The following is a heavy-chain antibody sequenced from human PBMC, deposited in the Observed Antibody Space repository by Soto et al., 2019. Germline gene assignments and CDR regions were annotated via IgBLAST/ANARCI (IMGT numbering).Heavy chain of an antibody. D-gene: IGHD1-26*01. J-gene: IGHJ4*01. CDR3: ARESSSGNSDFDY. CDR2: IYSGGST. CDR1: EFTVSSSN. V-gene: IGHV3-66*01. Sequence: PGGSLRLSCAVSEFTVSSSNMRWVRQAPGQGLKWVSLIYSGGSTYYADSEKGRSTISKDNTKNTLFLQMNSVRADDAALYYCARESSSGNSDFDYWGGGTLVTVSS.